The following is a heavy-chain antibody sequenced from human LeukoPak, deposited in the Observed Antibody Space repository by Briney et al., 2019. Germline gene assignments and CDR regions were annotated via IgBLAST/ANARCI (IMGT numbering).Heavy chain of an antibody. J-gene: IGHJ6*02. V-gene: IGHV4-34*01. CDR1: GGSFSGYY. D-gene: IGHD2-2*01. Sequence: SETLSLTCAVYGGSFSGYYWSWIRQSPGKGLEWIGEINHSGSTNYNPSLKSRVTISVDTSKNQFSLKLSSVTAADTAVYYCARADFLYCSSTSSSTIREDYYYGMDVWGQGTTVTVSS. CDR2: INHSGST. CDR3: ARADFLYCSSTSSSTIREDYYYGMDV.